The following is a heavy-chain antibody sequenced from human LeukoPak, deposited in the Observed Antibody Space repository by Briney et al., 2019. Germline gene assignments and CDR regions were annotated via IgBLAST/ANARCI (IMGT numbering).Heavy chain of an antibody. CDR1: GYTFTGYH. Sequence: ASVTVSCKASGYTFTGYHMHWVRQPPGQGVEWMGSINPNSGGTNYAQKFQGSVTMTRDTSNSTAYMELSRLRSDDTAVYYCAKETVDTAMGGWFDPWGQGTLVTVSS. D-gene: IGHD5-18*01. J-gene: IGHJ5*02. CDR2: INPNSGGT. CDR3: AKETVDTAMGGWFDP. V-gene: IGHV1-2*02.